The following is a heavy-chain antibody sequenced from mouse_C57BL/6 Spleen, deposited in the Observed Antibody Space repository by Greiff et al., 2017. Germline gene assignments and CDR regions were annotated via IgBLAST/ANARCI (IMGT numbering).Heavy chain of an antibody. CDR2: IHPNSGST. Sequence: QVQLQQPGAELVKPGASVKLSCKASGYTFTSYWMHWVKQRPGQGLEWIGMIHPNSGSTNYNEKFKSKATLTVDKSSSTAYMQLSSLTSEDSAVYYCARSSAGLTYYYDMDYWGQGTSVTVSS. D-gene: IGHD2-4*01. V-gene: IGHV1-64*01. CDR3: ARSSAGLTYYYDMDY. J-gene: IGHJ4*01. CDR1: GYTFTSYW.